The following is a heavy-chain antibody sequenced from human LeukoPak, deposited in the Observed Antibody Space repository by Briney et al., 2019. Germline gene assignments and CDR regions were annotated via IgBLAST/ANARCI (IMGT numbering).Heavy chain of an antibody. V-gene: IGHV3-23*01. Sequence: GGSLRLSCAASVFTFSSYAMSWVRQAPGKGLEWVSAISGSGGSTYYADSVKGRFTISRDNSKNTLYLQMNSLRAEDTAVYYCAKGHVLLWFGESLHDAFDIWGQGTMVTVSS. CDR3: AKGHVLLWFGESLHDAFDI. J-gene: IGHJ3*02. CDR2: ISGSGGST. CDR1: VFTFSSYA. D-gene: IGHD3-10*01.